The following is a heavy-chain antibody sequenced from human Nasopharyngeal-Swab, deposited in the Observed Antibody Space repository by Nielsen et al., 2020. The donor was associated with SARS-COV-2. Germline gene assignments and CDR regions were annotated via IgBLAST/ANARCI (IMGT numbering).Heavy chain of an antibody. J-gene: IGHJ4*02. D-gene: IGHD3-22*01. CDR2: INAGHGNT. Sequence: ASVRVSCKASGYTFTSYAMHGVRHAHGQRIEWMGWINAGHGNTKYSQKFQGRVTITRDTSASTAYMELSSLRSEDTAVYYCARSTYYYDSSGYSFDYWGQGTLVTVSS. CDR1: GYTFTSYA. CDR3: ARSTYYYDSSGYSFDY. V-gene: IGHV1-3*01.